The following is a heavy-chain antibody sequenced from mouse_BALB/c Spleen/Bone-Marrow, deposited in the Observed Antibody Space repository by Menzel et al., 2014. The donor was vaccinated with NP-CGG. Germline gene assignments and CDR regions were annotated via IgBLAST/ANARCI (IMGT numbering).Heavy chain of an antibody. CDR1: GFTFSDYY. CDR3: ARVSYDYFDY. CDR2: ISDGGSYT. D-gene: IGHD2-4*01. J-gene: IGHJ2*01. Sequence: EVKLVESGGGLVEPGGSLKLSCAASGFTFSDYYMYWVRQTPEKRLEWVATISDGGSYTYYPDSVKGRFTISRDNAKNNLYLQMSSLKSEDTAMYYCARVSYDYFDYWGQGTTLTVSS. V-gene: IGHV5-4*02.